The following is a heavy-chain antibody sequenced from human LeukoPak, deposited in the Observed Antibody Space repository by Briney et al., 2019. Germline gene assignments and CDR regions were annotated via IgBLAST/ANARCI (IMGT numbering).Heavy chain of an antibody. CDR1: GYTFTGYY. CDR3: ASESRIYYDSSGYYYYYYMDV. D-gene: IGHD3-22*01. V-gene: IGHV1-2*02. Sequence: ASVKVSCKASGYTFTGYYMHWVRQAPGQGLEWMGWINPNSGGTNYAQKFQGRVTMTRDTSISTAYMEVSRLRSDDTAVYYCASESRIYYDSSGYYYYYYMDVWGKGTTVTVSS. CDR2: INPNSGGT. J-gene: IGHJ6*03.